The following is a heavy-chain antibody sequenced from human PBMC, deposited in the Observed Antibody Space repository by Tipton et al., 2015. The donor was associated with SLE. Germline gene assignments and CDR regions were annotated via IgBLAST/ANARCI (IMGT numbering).Heavy chain of an antibody. D-gene: IGHD3-3*01. Sequence: TLSLTCTVSGGPFTSNSHYRAWVRQPPGKGLEWIGSMSYSGATYYSPSLSGRVTISLNTSKKHFSLRLTSLTAADTAVYYCGRHIGDNEGFGYFYFMDVWGTGTTVTVSS. CDR3: GRHIGDNEGFGYFYFMDV. CDR2: MSYSGAT. J-gene: IGHJ6*03. V-gene: IGHV4-39*01. CDR1: GGPFTSNSHY.